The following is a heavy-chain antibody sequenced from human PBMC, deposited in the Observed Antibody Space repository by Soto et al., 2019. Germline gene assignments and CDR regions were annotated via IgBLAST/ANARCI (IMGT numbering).Heavy chain of an antibody. CDR1: GFAFNSFA. Sequence: EVLLLESGGGLVQPGGSLRLSCSASGFAFNSFAMNWVRQAPGKGLEWVSAISGNGRNTYYADSVKGRFTISRDNSRNTVYLHMNSLRVEDTAIYPCAKDPHRGGTYYPLYFDYRGQGNLVTVSS. D-gene: IGHD1-26*01. V-gene: IGHV3-23*01. J-gene: IGHJ4*02. CDR2: ISGNGRNT. CDR3: AKDPHRGGTYYPLYFDY.